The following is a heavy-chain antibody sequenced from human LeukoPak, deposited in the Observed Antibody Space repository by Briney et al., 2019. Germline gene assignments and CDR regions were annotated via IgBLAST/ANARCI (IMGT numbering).Heavy chain of an antibody. V-gene: IGHV4-59*01. Sequence: SETLSLTCTVSGGSISTYYWSWIRQPPGKGLEWIGYIYYSGSTNYNPSLKSRVTISVDTSENQFSLKLSSVTAADTAVYYCARDRGFYDSSGYYPPFDIWGRGTMVTVSS. CDR3: ARDRGFYDSSGYYPPFDI. CDR1: GGSISTYY. CDR2: IYYSGST. J-gene: IGHJ3*02. D-gene: IGHD3-22*01.